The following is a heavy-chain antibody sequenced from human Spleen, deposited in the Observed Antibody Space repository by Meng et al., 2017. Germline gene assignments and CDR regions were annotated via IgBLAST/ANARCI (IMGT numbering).Heavy chain of an antibody. CDR2: INNNGTT. Sequence: QVQLQQWGAGLLKPSETLSLTCAVYGESFSGYYWSWIRQPPGKGLEWIGGINNNGTTDYNPSLKSRVTMSVATSKKQFSLKLSSVTAADTALYYCRLAYCDSYCGDYWGQGTLVTVSS. J-gene: IGHJ4*02. CDR1: GESFSGYY. V-gene: IGHV4-34*01. D-gene: IGHD2-21*02. CDR3: RLAYCDSYCGDY.